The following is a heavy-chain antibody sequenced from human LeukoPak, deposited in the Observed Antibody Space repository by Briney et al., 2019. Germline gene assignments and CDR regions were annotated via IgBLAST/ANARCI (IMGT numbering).Heavy chain of an antibody. J-gene: IGHJ4*02. CDR3: ARVRDLGDYFDY. CDR2: INPSGGST. V-gene: IGHV1-46*01. Sequence: ASVKVSCKASGYTFTSYYMHWVRQAPGQGLEWMGIINPSGGSTSYAQKFQGRVTMTRDMSTSTVYMELSRLRSEDTAVYYCARVRDLGDYFDYWGQGTLVTVSS. CDR1: GYTFTSYY.